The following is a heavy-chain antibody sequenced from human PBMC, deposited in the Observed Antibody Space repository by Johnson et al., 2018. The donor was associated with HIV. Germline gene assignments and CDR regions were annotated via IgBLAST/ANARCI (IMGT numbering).Heavy chain of an antibody. V-gene: IGHV3-53*01. CDR1: GFTVSSNY. D-gene: IGHD5-12*01. J-gene: IGHJ3*02. Sequence: VQLVESGGGLIQPGGSLRLSCAASGFTVSSNYMSWVRQAPGQGLEWVSGINWNSGSIGYADSVKDRLTISRDNAKNSLYLQMNSLRAEDTAVYYCAKIWGDIAATGDAFDIWGQGTMVTVSS. CDR3: AKIWGDIAATGDAFDI. CDR2: INWNSGSI.